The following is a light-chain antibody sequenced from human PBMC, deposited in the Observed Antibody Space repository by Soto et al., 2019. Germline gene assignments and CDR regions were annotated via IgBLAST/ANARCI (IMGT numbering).Light chain of an antibody. J-gene: IGLJ7*01. V-gene: IGLV1-44*01. CDR3: ASWDDSLNGPV. Sequence: QSVLTHPPSASGTPGQRVTITGSGSSSNIGSNAVNWYQQLPGTAPKLLIYSDYQRPSGVPDRFSGSKSGTSASLAISGLQSEDEAAYYCASWDDSLNGPVFGGGTQLTVL. CDR1: SSNIGSNA. CDR2: SDY.